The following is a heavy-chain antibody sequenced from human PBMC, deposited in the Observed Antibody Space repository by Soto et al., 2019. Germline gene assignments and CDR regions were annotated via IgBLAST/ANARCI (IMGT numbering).Heavy chain of an antibody. J-gene: IGHJ6*02. V-gene: IGHV3-30*18. CDR2: ISYDGSYK. Sequence: GGSLRLSCAASGFTFSSYGMHWVRQAPGKGLEWVAVISYDGSYKYYADSVKGRFTISRDNSKNTLYLQMNSLRAEDTAVYYCAKARRSLAWSYGAAYYYYGMDVWGQGTTVTVSS. CDR1: GFTFSSYG. D-gene: IGHD3-3*01. CDR3: AKARRSLAWSYGAAYYYYGMDV.